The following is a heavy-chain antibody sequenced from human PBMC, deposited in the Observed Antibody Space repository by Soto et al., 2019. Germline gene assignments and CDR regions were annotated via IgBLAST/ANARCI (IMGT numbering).Heavy chain of an antibody. V-gene: IGHV4-4*07. J-gene: IGHJ6*02. Sequence: SETLSLTCTVSGGSISSYYWRWIRQPAGKGLEWIGRIYTSGSTNYNPSLKSRVTMSVDTSKNQFSPKLSSVTAADTAVYYCARVRIAARTGAYGMDVWGQGTTVTVSS. CDR2: IYTSGST. CDR1: GGSISSYY. D-gene: IGHD6-6*01. CDR3: ARVRIAARTGAYGMDV.